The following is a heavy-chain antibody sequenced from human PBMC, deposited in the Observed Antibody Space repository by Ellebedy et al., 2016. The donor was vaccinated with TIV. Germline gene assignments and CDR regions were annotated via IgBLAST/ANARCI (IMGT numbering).Heavy chain of an antibody. CDR2: FDPEDGET. CDR1: GYSLTELS. CDR3: TRWREYSGSFALDY. V-gene: IGHV1-24*01. J-gene: IGHJ4*02. Sequence: ASVKVSCKVSGYSLTELSMHWVRQAPGKGLEWMGGFDPEDGETIYAQKFQGRVTMTEDTSTDTAYMELRSLRSDDTAVYYCTRWREYSGSFALDYWGQGTLVIVSS. D-gene: IGHD1-26*01.